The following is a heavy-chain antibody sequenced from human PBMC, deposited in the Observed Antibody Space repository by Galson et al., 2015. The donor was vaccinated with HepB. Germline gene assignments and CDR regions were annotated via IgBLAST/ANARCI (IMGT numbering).Heavy chain of an antibody. V-gene: IGHV3-23*01. CDR1: GFTFSSYA. D-gene: IGHD6-13*01. CDR3: AKFDRYSSSWKRGYFDY. Sequence: SLRLSCAASGFTFSSYAMSWVRQAPGKGLEWVSAISGSGGSTYYADSVKGRFTISRDNSKNTLYLQMNSLRAEDTAVYYCAKFDRYSSSWKRGYFDYWGQGTLVTVSS. CDR2: ISGSGGST. J-gene: IGHJ4*02.